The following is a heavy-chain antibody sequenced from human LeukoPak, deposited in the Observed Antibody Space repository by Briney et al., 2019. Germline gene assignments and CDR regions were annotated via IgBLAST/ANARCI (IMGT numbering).Heavy chain of an antibody. CDR1: GFTFSSYA. D-gene: IGHD2-2*01. V-gene: IGHV3-23*01. CDR2: ISGSGGCT. CDR3: ATRRDIVVVPAAIDY. Sequence: GGSLRLSCAASGFTFSSYAMSWVRQAPGKGLEWVSAISGSGGCTYYADSVKGRFTISRDNSKNTLYLQMNSLRAEDTAVYYCATRRDIVVVPAAIDYWGQGTLVTVSS. J-gene: IGHJ4*02.